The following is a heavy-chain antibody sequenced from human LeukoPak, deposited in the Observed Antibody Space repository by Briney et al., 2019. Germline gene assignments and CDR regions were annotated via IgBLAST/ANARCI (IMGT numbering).Heavy chain of an antibody. V-gene: IGHV4-59*02. Sequence: SETLSLTCNVSSATVTTNYYSWVRQPPGGGLEWLGFIYYNGRSGTTNYNPSLKSRVTISLDTSKNHFSLRLTSGIGADTAVYSCARRVYIANVDNWGQGTVVTVSS. J-gene: IGHJ4*02. CDR2: IYYNGRSGTT. D-gene: IGHD5-18*01. CDR1: SATVTTNY. CDR3: ARRVYIANVDN.